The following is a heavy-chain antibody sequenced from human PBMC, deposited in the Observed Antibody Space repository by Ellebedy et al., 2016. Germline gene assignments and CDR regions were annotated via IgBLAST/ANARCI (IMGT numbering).Heavy chain of an antibody. Sequence: GGSLRLXXAASGFNFNVAGMTWVRQAPGKGLEWVATIVFSGTAAYYSDSAKGRFIISRDNVKNLVFLQMNSLSVDDTAVYYCTRDGREWSRDYWGQGTLVTVSS. J-gene: IGHJ4*02. D-gene: IGHD2-8*01. CDR1: GFNFNVAG. CDR3: TRDGREWSRDY. V-gene: IGHV3-21*06. CDR2: IVFSGTAA.